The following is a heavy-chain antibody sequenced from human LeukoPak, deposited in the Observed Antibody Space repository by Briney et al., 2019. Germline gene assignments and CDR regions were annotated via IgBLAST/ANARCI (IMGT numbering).Heavy chain of an antibody. Sequence: GGSLRLSCAASGFTFSSYSMNWVRQAPGKGLEWVSYISSSSSTIYYADSVNGRFTISRDNAKNSLYLQMNSLRAEDTAVYYCATIAAVDYWGQGTLVTVSS. CDR2: ISSSSSTI. V-gene: IGHV3-48*04. CDR3: ATIAAVDY. J-gene: IGHJ4*02. CDR1: GFTFSSYS. D-gene: IGHD6-25*01.